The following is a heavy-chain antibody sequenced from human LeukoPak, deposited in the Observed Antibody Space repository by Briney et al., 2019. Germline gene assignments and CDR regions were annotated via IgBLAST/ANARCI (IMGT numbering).Heavy chain of an antibody. V-gene: IGHV3-23*01. D-gene: IGHD3-22*01. CDR3: AKDRGNYYDPPRFDP. CDR2: ISGSGSST. Sequence: GGSLRLSCVASGFTFGSYAMSWVRQAPGRGLEGVSSISGSGSSTSHADSVKGRLTISRDNSKNTVYRQMNSLRAQDPAVYYCAKDRGNYYDPPRFDPWGQGTLVTVSS. CDR1: GFTFGSYA. J-gene: IGHJ5*02.